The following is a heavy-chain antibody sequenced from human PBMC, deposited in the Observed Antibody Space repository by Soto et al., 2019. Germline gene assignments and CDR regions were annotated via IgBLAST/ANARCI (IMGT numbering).Heavy chain of an antibody. V-gene: IGHV3-15*07. J-gene: IGHJ4*02. Sequence: EVQLVESGGGLVKPGGSLRLPCAASGFIFTNAWMNWVRQAPGKGLEWVGRIKHKADGGTTDYAAPVTGRFTIPRDNSRHMLYLHMNGLTTEDTAVYYCTTCVFLTGLDSWGQGTLVTVSS. CDR2: IKHKADGGTT. D-gene: IGHD3-9*01. CDR3: TTCVFLTGLDS. CDR1: GFIFTNAW.